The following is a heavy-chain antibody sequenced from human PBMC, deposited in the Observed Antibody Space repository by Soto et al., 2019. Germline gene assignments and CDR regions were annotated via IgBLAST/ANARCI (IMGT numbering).Heavy chain of an antibody. D-gene: IGHD3-22*01. CDR3: AKEGLYYYDSSGYYYIDY. J-gene: IGHJ4*02. CDR2: VSGSGGST. Sequence: PGGSLRLSCAASGFTFSNYGMSWVRQAPGKGLEWVSGVSGSGGSTNYADSVKGRFTISRDNSKNTLYLQMNSLRAEDTAVYYCAKEGLYYYDSSGYYYIDYWGQGTLVTVSS. CDR1: GFTFSNYG. V-gene: IGHV3-23*01.